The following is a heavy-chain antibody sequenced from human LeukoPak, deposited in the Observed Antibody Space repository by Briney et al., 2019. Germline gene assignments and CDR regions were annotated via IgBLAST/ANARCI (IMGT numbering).Heavy chain of an antibody. CDR1: GFTLRNSA. CDR3: AKGSTMYTAYYFDY. D-gene: IGHD3-10*02. Sequence: GGSLRLSCAASGFTLRNSAMTLVRQAPGKGLEWVSVISGSGGSTDYADSVKGRFTISRDNSKNTLYVQMNSLRAEDTAVYYCAKGSTMYTAYYFDYWGQGTLVTVSS. V-gene: IGHV3-23*01. J-gene: IGHJ4*02. CDR2: ISGSGGST.